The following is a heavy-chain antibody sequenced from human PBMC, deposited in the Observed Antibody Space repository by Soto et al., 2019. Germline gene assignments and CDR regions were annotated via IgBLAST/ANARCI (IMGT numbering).Heavy chain of an antibody. D-gene: IGHD4-17*01. CDR1: GFSVNSDY. V-gene: IGHV3-66*01. Sequence: EVQLVESGGDLVQPGGSLRLSCAASGFSVNSDYMTWVRQAPGKGLEWVSVIYSGGSTYYTDSVKGRFTISRDNSKNTLYLQMNSLRVEDTAVYYCARAPLYGGQAFWGQGTLVTVSS. J-gene: IGHJ4*02. CDR2: IYSGGST. CDR3: ARAPLYGGQAF.